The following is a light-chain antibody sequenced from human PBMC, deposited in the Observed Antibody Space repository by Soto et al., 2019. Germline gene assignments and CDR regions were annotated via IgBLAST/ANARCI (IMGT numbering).Light chain of an antibody. J-gene: IGKJ4*01. V-gene: IGKV1-33*01. CDR3: PQYDNLPLT. CDR2: DAS. CDR1: QDISNY. Sequence: DIQMTQSPSSLSASVGDRVTITCQASQDISNYLNWYQQKPGKAPKLLIYDASNIETGVPSRFSESGSGTDFPFTISSLEPEDMATYYCPQYDNLPLTVGGGTKVEIK.